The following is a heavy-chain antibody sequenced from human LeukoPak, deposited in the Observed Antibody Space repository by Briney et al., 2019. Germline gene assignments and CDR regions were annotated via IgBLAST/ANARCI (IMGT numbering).Heavy chain of an antibody. CDR2: INPNSGGT. CDR1: GYTFTCYY. J-gene: IGHJ1*01. D-gene: IGHD2-21*02. Sequence: ASVKVSCKASGYTFTCYYMDWVRQAPGQGLEWMGWINPNSGGTNYAQKVQGRVTMTRDTSIATAYMELSRLRSDDTAVYYCASESGGDSYKGYFQHWGQGTLVTVSS. CDR3: ASESGGDSYKGYFQH. V-gene: IGHV1-2*02.